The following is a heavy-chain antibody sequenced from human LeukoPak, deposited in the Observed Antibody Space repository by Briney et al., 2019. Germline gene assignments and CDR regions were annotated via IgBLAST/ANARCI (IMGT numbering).Heavy chain of an antibody. J-gene: IGHJ4*02. Sequence: ASVRVSCKASGYRFTSYGISWVRQAPGQGLEWMGWISAYNGNTNYAQKLQGRVTMTTDTSTSTAYMELRSLRSDDTAVYYCARGGDGDILTGLVFDYWGQGTLVTVSS. V-gene: IGHV1-18*01. CDR3: ARGGDGDILTGLVFDY. D-gene: IGHD3-9*01. CDR2: ISAYNGNT. CDR1: GYRFTSYG.